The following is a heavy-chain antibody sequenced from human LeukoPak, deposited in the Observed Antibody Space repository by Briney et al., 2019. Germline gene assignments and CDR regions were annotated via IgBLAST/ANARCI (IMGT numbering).Heavy chain of an antibody. Sequence: GASVKVSCEASGDTFSSYAISWVRQAPGQGLEWRGGIIPIFGTANYAQKFQGRVTITTDESTSTAYIELSSLRSEDTAVYYCASAMAGGGSCYSCWFDYWGQGTLVTVSS. D-gene: IGHD2-15*01. CDR3: ASAMAGGGSCYSCWFDY. CDR2: IIPIFGTA. J-gene: IGHJ5*01. CDR1: GDTFSSYA. V-gene: IGHV1-69*05.